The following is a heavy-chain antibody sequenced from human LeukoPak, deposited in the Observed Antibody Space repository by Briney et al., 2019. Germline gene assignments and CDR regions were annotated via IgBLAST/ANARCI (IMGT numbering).Heavy chain of an antibody. CDR2: IIPIFGTA. V-gene: IGHV1-69*01. D-gene: IGHD6-19*01. J-gene: IGHJ4*02. CDR3: ASYQQWLVKGTFDY. CDR1: GGTFSRYA. Sequence: SVKVSCKASGGTFSRYAISWVRQAPGQGVEWMGGIIPIFGTANYTQKLQGRVTITAAESTSTSYMELSSLRSEDTALYYCASYQQWLVKGTFDYWGQGTLVTVSS.